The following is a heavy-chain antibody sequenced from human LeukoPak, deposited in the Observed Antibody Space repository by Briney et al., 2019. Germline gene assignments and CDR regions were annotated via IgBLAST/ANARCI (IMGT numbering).Heavy chain of an antibody. V-gene: IGHV3-21*01. D-gene: IGHD6-13*01. CDR2: ISTSSIYI. CDR1: GFTFSSYT. Sequence: GGSLRLSCAASGFTFSSYTMNWVRQAPGKGLEWVSSISTSSIYIYYADSVKGRFIISRDNAKNSLYLQMNSLRAEDTAMYFCARDLGVAAAGTVGYFDSWGQGTLVTVSS. J-gene: IGHJ4*02. CDR3: ARDLGVAAAGTVGYFDS.